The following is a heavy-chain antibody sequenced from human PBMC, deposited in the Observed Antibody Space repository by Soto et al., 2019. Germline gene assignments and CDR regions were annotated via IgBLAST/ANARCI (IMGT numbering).Heavy chain of an antibody. CDR1: GFTFSSYG. CDR2: ISYDGSNK. D-gene: IGHD6-6*01. V-gene: IGHV3-30*18. CDR3: AKDGGIAARLGHDYYYGMDV. Sequence: PGGSLRLSCAASGFTFSSYGMHWVRQAPGKGLEWVAVISYDGSNKYYADSVKGRFTISRDNSKNTLYLQMNSLRAEDTAVYYCAKDGGIAARLGHDYYYGMDVWGQGTTVTVS. J-gene: IGHJ6*02.